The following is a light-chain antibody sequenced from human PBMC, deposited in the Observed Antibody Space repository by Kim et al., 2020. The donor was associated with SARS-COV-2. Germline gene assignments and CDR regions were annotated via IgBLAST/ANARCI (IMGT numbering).Light chain of an antibody. V-gene: IGKV3-11*01. CDR1: ESVITY. CDR2: DAS. CDR3: QQRDNWPPT. Sequence: PEERATPSCSATESVITYIAWYQQRPGQAPRLLSSDASNRATGIPARFSGSGAGTDFTLTISTLEPEDFAVYYCQQRDNWPPTFGHGTRLEIK. J-gene: IGKJ5*01.